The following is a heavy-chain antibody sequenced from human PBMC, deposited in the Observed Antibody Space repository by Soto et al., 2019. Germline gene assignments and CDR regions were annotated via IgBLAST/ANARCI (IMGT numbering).Heavy chain of an antibody. CDR2: ISGSGGGT. J-gene: IGHJ4*02. CDR1: GYTFSSFD. V-gene: IGHV3-23*01. Sequence: GGSLRLSCAVSGYTFSSFDMSWVRQAPGKGLEWVSTISGSGGGTNYADSVKGRLTISRDISTYTVHLQMNSLRAEDTAVYYCAHRTGFDYWGQGALVTVSS. CDR3: AHRTGFDY.